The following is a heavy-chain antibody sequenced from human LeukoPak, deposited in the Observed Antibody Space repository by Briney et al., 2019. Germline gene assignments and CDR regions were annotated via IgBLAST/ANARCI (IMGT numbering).Heavy chain of an antibody. D-gene: IGHD7-27*01. Sequence: PGGSLRLSCAASGFTFGSYAMSWVRQAPGKGLEWVSYISGRGGSTFYADSVKGRLTISRDNSKNTLFLQMNSLRAEDTAVYYCAKDGGLWVSAHWGDSWGRGTLVTVSS. CDR2: ISGRGGST. J-gene: IGHJ4*02. CDR1: GFTFGSYA. CDR3: AKDGGLWVSAHWGDS. V-gene: IGHV3-23*01.